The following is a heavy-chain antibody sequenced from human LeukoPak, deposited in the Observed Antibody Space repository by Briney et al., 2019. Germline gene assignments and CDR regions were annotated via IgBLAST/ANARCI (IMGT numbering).Heavy chain of an antibody. CDR3: ARVASTTRRHDAFDI. V-gene: IGHV1-2*02. J-gene: IGHJ3*02. D-gene: IGHD1-1*01. CDR1: GHTFNGYY. CDR2: INPNSGGT. Sequence: ASVRVSCRASGHTFNGYYKHWVRQAPGQGLEGMEWINPNSGGTNYAQKFQGRVTMPRDTSTSTAYMELSRLRSDDTAVYYCARVASTTRRHDAFDIWGQGTMVTISS.